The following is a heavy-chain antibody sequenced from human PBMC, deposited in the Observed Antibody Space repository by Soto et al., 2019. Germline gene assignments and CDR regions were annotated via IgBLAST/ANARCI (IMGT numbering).Heavy chain of an antibody. CDR3: AKTKIATGGRSYDC. D-gene: IGHD6-13*01. J-gene: IGHJ4*02. CDR1: GFTFSNSG. Sequence: EVQLLESGGGLVQPGGSLRLSCAASGFTFSNSGMTWVRQAPGKGLEWVSAIGVSAANTYYADSVKGRFIISRDNSKNTLYLEMNSLRVGDTAVYYCAKTKIATGGRSYDCWGQGTLVSVSS. CDR2: IGVSAANT. V-gene: IGHV3-23*01.